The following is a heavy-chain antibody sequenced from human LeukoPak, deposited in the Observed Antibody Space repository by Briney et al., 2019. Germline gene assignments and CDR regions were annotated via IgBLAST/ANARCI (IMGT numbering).Heavy chain of an antibody. CDR3: ARVAHLGYCSSTSCYGGGYFDY. V-gene: IGHV1-18*01. D-gene: IGHD2-2*01. CDR2: ISAYNGNT. J-gene: IGHJ4*02. CDR1: GYTFTSYG. Sequence: GASVKVSCKASGYTFTSYGISWVRQAPGQGLEWMGWISAYNGNTNYAQKLQGRVTMTTDTSTSTAYMELRSLRSDDTAVYYCARVAHLGYCSSTSCYGGGYFDYWGQGTLVTVSS.